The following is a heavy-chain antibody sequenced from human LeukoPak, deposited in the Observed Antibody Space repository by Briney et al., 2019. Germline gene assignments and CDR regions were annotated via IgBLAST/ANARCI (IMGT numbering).Heavy chain of an antibody. CDR2: IYYSGST. J-gene: IGHJ6*03. CDR1: GGSISGYY. CDR3: ARVAIPYVSPYYDGYMDV. Sequence: NTSETLSLTCAVSGGSISGYYWSWIRQSPDKGLEWIGYIYYSGSTNYNPSLQSRVTISVDTSKNQFSLKITSVTAADTAVYYCARVAIPYVSPYYDGYMDVWGKGTTVTVSS. D-gene: IGHD3-3*01. V-gene: IGHV4-59*01.